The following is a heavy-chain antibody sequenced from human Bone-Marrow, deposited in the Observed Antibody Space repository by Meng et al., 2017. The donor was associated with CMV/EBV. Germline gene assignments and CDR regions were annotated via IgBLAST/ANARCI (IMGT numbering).Heavy chain of an antibody. CDR2: IYPSDSDA. CDR1: YSFVQYW. Sequence: YSFVQYWIGWVRQMPGKGLEWMGLIYPSDSDARYSPSFQGQVTISVDKSSSIAYLQWSSLKASDTAIYYCARHGSIGSGSYRTPFDYWGQGTLVTVSS. D-gene: IGHD1-26*01. CDR3: ARHGSIGSGSYRTPFDY. V-gene: IGHV5-51*01. J-gene: IGHJ4*02.